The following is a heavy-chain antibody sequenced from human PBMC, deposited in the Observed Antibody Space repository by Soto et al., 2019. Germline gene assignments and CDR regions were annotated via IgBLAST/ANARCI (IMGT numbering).Heavy chain of an antibody. CDR1: GFTFSSYA. D-gene: IGHD2-2*01. CDR2: IKSKTDGGTT. V-gene: IGHV3-15*01. Sequence: VQLVESGGGVVQPGRSLRLSCAASGFTFSSYAMHWVRQAPGKGLEWVGRIKSKTDGGTTDYAAPVKGRFTISRDDSKNTLYLQMNSLKTEDTAVYYCTTDRNVVVPAAPYYYYYYMDVWGKGTTVTVSS. CDR3: TTDRNVVVPAAPYYYYYYMDV. J-gene: IGHJ6*03.